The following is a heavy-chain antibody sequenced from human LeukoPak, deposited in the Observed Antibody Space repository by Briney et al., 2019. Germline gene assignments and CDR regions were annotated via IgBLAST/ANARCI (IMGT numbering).Heavy chain of an antibody. CDR1: GGSISSYY. V-gene: IGHV4-59*01. CDR3: ARDRGGYSLSYFDS. D-gene: IGHD3-22*01. J-gene: IGHJ4*02. Sequence: SETLSLTCTVSGGSISSYYWSWIRQPPGKGLEWIGYISDSGSTNYNPSLKSRVTISVDTSKNQFSLKLNSVTAADSAVYYCARDRGGYSLSYFDSWGQGTLVTVSS. CDR2: ISDSGST.